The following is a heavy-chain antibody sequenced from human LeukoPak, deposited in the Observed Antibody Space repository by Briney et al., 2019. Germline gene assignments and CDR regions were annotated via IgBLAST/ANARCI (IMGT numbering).Heavy chain of an antibody. J-gene: IGHJ5*02. CDR3: AKGSSGYFADL. CDR2: ISNDGGGT. Sequence: GGSLRLSCAASGFIFNNYGLIWVRQAPGKGLEWVSAISNDGGGTTYADFVNGRFAISRDNSRNTLFLQMNSLRAEDTALYYCAKGSSGYFADLWGQGTLVTVSS. CDR1: GFIFNNYG. D-gene: IGHD3-22*01. V-gene: IGHV3-23*01.